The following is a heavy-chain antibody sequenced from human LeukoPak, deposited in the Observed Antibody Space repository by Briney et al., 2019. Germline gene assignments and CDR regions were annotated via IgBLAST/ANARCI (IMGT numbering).Heavy chain of an antibody. D-gene: IGHD2/OR15-2a*01. Sequence: GGALRLSCAASGFTFSMYSMSGVRQAPGKGLEWVSAIRSTGVDTYYADSVRGRFTISRDNSRGTLSLQMNSLRAEDTAVYFCAILSWDGRGSFYWGQGALVTVSS. J-gene: IGHJ4*02. CDR1: GFTFSMYS. V-gene: IGHV3-23*01. CDR2: IRSTGVDT. CDR3: AILSWDGRGSFY.